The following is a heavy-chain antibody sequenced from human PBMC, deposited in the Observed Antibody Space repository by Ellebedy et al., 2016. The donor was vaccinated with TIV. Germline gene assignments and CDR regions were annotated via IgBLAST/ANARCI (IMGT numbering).Heavy chain of an antibody. CDR3: ASDRGSDI. J-gene: IGHJ3*02. CDR1: GFTFSGYW. V-gene: IGHV3-74*01. Sequence: PGGSLRLSCAASGFTFSGYWMHWVRQAPGKGLVWVSRIRGDGSDTYYADSVKGRFTISRDKAKRMVYLQMNSLRAEDTAVYYCASDRGSDIWGQGTMVTVSS. D-gene: IGHD6-25*01. CDR2: IRGDGSDT.